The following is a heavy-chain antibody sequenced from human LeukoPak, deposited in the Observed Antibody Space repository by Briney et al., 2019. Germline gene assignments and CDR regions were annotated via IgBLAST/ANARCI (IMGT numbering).Heavy chain of an antibody. V-gene: IGHV4-59*12. J-gene: IGHJ6*03. CDR1: GGSISSYY. D-gene: IGHD5-18*01. CDR3: ARVEYSYGYSYYYYMDV. Sequence: PSETLSLTCTLSGGSISSYYWSWIRQPPGKGLEWMGYIYYSGGTNYNPSLKSRVTVSVDTSKNQFSLKLSYVTAADTAVYYCARVEYSYGYSYYYYMDVWGKGTTVTVSS. CDR2: IYYSGGT.